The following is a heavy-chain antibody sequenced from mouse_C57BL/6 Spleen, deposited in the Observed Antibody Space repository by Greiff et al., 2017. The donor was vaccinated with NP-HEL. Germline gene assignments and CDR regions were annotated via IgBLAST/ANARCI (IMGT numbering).Heavy chain of an antibody. V-gene: IGHV7-3*01. CDR2: IRNKANGYTT. J-gene: IGHJ3*01. D-gene: IGHD2-4*01. CDR1: GFTFTDYY. Sequence: EVKLVESGGGLVQPGGSLSLSCAASGFTFTDYYMSWVRQPPGKALEWLGFIRNKANGYTTEYSASVKGRFTISRDNSQSILYLQMNALRAEDSATYYCARRGDYGGFAYWGQGTLVTVSA. CDR3: ARRGDYGGFAY.